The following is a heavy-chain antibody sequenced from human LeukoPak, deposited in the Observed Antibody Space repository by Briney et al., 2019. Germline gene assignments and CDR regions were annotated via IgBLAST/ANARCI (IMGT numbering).Heavy chain of an antibody. CDR2: ISDTGDNI. D-gene: IGHD6-19*01. Sequence: PGGTLRLSCVVSGLSISSYGMSWVRQAPGKGLEWVSSISDTGDNIHYADSVKGRFTISRDSSKNTMYLQMNSLRVEDTAVYYCAREGAYASGWYSQSPVAYLDYWGQGTLVAVSS. J-gene: IGHJ4*02. V-gene: IGHV3-23*01. CDR1: GLSISSYG. CDR3: AREGAYASGWYSQSPVAYLDY.